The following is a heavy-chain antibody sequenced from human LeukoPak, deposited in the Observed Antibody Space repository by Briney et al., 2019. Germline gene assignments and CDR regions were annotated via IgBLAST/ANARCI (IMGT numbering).Heavy chain of an antibody. CDR2: ISAYNGHT. J-gene: IGHJ4*02. Sequence: ASVKVSCKASGYTFTSYGISWVRQAPGQGLEWMGWISAYNGHTNYAQKFQGRVTMTTDTSTNTANMELRSLRSDDTAVYYCARGTWETAARPYSFDTWGQGTLVTVSS. V-gene: IGHV1-18*01. CDR1: GYTFTSYG. D-gene: IGHD1-26*01. CDR3: ARGTWETAARPYSFDT.